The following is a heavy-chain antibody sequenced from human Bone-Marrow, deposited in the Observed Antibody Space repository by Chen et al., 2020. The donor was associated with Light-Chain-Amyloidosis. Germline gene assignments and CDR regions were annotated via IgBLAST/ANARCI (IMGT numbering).Heavy chain of an antibody. J-gene: IGHJ4*02. CDR3: ATLDTYGYYFDS. D-gene: IGHD3-10*01. CDR2: ISSGGFT. V-gene: IGHV3-53*02. Sequence: EVQLVETGGGLIQPGGSLRLSCAVSGFTVTGNYMGWVRQAPGKGLEWVSVISSGGFTYYAESVEGRFTISRDHSKNTLFLQMNSLRAEDTAVYYCATLDTYGYYFDSWGQGTLVTVSS. CDR1: GFTVTGNY.